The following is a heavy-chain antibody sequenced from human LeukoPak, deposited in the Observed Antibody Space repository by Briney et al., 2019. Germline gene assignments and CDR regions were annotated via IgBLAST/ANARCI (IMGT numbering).Heavy chain of an antibody. Sequence: SETLSLTCTVSGGSINSYYWTWIRQPPGKGLEWIGCIYYSGSANYNPSLKSRVTISVDTSKNQFSLELRSLIAADSAVYYCARDQQPDYWGQGTLVTVSS. J-gene: IGHJ4*02. CDR1: GGSINSYY. CDR3: ARDQQPDY. D-gene: IGHD6-13*01. CDR2: IYYSGSA. V-gene: IGHV4-59*01.